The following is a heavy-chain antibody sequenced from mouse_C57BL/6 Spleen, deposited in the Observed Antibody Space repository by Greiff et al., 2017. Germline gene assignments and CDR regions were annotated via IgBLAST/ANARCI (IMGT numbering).Heavy chain of an antibody. CDR1: GYTFTSYW. D-gene: IGHD2-2*01. V-gene: IGHV1-59*01. CDR2: IDPSDSYT. CDR3: ARGDYGYDGGVDY. J-gene: IGHJ2*01. Sequence: QVQLQQPGAELVRPGTSVKLSCKASGYTFTSYWMHWVKQRPGQGLEWIGVIDPSDSYTNYNQKFKGKATLTVDTSSSTAYMQLSSLTSEDSAVYYCARGDYGYDGGVDYWGQGTTLTVSS.